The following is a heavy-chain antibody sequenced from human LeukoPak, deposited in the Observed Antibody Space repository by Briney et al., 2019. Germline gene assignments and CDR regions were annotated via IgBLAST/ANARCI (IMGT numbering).Heavy chain of an antibody. Sequence: GGSLRLSCAASGFTFSSYSMNWVRQAPGKGLEWVSSISSSSSYIYYADSVKGRFTISRDNAKNSLYLQMNSLRAEDTAVYYCARDLSGSGSQQKNWFDPWGQGTPVTVSS. V-gene: IGHV3-21*01. D-gene: IGHD3-10*01. CDR3: ARDLSGSGSQQKNWFDP. CDR1: GFTFSSYS. J-gene: IGHJ5*02. CDR2: ISSSSSYI.